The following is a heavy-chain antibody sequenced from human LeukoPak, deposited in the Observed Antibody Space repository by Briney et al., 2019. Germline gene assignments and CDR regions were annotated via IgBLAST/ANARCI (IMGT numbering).Heavy chain of an antibody. V-gene: IGHV4-61*01. CDR1: GGSISSSSYY. J-gene: IGHJ4*02. Sequence: SETLSLTCTVSGGSISSSSYYWSWIRQPPGKGLEWIGYIYYSGSTNYNPSLKSRVTISVDTSKNQFSLKLSSVTAADTAVYYCARCLEEAYFDYWGQGTLVTVSS. CDR2: IYYSGST. D-gene: IGHD5/OR15-5a*01. CDR3: ARCLEEAYFDY.